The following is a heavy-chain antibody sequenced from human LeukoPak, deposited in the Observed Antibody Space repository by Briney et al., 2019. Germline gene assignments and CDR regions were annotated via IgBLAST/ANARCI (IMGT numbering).Heavy chain of an antibody. V-gene: IGHV3-9*01. CDR3: AKDSSGYYGNWFDP. CDR2: ISWNSGSI. Sequence: PGGSLRLSCAASGFTFDDYAMHWVRQAPGKGLEWVSGISWNSGSIGYADSVKGRFTISRDNAKNSLYLQMNSLRAEDTALYYCAKDSSGYYGNWFDPWGQGTLVTVSS. D-gene: IGHD3-22*01. J-gene: IGHJ5*02. CDR1: GFTFDDYA.